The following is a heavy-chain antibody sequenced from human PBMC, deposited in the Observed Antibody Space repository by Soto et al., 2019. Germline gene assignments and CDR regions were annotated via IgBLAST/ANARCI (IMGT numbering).Heavy chain of an antibody. CDR1: GFTFDDHA. J-gene: IGHJ1*01. D-gene: IGHD2-15*01. CDR2: LNWDSGSI. V-gene: IGHV3-9*01. CDR3: AKLARGGSSTSDY. Sequence: GQLVESGGALVQPGRSLRLSCAASGFTFDDHAMHWVRQAPGKGLEWVSGLNWDSGSISYADSVKGRFTISRDNAKNSLYLQMNSLRADDTALYYCAKLARGGSSTSDYWGQGTLVTVSS.